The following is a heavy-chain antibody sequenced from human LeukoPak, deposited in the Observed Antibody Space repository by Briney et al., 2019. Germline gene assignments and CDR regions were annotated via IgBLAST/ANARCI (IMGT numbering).Heavy chain of an antibody. Sequence: GGSLSLSCAASGFTFSSYSMNWVRQAPGRGLEWVSFISSSSSTIYYADSAKGRFTISRDNAKNSLYLQMNSLRDEDTAVYYCARDRYSGYENFDYWGQGALVTVSS. CDR1: GFTFSSYS. CDR3: ARDRYSGYENFDY. CDR2: ISSSSSTI. D-gene: IGHD5-12*01. J-gene: IGHJ4*02. V-gene: IGHV3-48*02.